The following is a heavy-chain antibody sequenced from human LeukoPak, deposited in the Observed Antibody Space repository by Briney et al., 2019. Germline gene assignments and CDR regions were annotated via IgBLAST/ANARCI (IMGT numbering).Heavy chain of an antibody. CDR2: ITSSSTYI. CDR1: GFTFSSYN. Sequence: GGSLRLSCAASGFTFSSYNMNWVRQAPGKGLEWVSSITSSSTYIYYADSVKGRFTISRDNARNSLSLQMNSLRAEDTAVYYCAKEGYSYLSQIDYWGQGTLVTVSS. J-gene: IGHJ4*02. CDR3: AKEGYSYLSQIDY. D-gene: IGHD5-18*01. V-gene: IGHV3-21*04.